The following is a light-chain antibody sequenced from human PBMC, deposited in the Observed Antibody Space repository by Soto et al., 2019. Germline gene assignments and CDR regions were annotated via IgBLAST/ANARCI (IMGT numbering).Light chain of an antibody. Sequence: AIRMTQSPSSLSASTGDRVTITCRASQGISSYLAWYQQKPVKAPKLLIYAASTLQSGVPSRFSGSGSGTDFTLTIRCLQSEDFATYYCHQYYSYPFTFGPGTKVDIK. CDR3: HQYYSYPFT. J-gene: IGKJ3*01. CDR2: AAS. CDR1: QGISSY. V-gene: IGKV1-8*01.